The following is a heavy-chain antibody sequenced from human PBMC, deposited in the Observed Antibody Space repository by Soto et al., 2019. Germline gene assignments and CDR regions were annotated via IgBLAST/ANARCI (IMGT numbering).Heavy chain of an antibody. V-gene: IGHV3-21*01. CDR2: IRGFSPYT. Sequence: GGSLRLSCISSGFTFRTYTMNWVRQAPGKGLEWVSGIRGFSPYTFYAESVEGRFTISRDNAKNSLYLQMNSLRAEDTAVYYCARDRGYDAHDYYYNAMDVWGQGTTVTVSS. D-gene: IGHD3-10*01. CDR1: GFTFRTYT. CDR3: ARDRGYDAHDYYYNAMDV. J-gene: IGHJ6*02.